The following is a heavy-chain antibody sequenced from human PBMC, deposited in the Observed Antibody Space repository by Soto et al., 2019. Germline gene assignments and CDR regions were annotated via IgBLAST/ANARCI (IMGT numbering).Heavy chain of an antibody. CDR2: IKFDGSVK. CDR3: VKDGGYCSSATCYSPRNHYFDS. V-gene: IGHV3-7*03. J-gene: IGHJ4*02. D-gene: IGHD2-2*01. CDR1: GFSCSDYW. Sequence: GSLRLSGVASGFSCSDYWMSWVRQAPGKGPEWVANIKFDGSVKQYVDSVRGRFSISRDNFRNSLFLQMNSLRAGDTAIYYCVKDGGYCSSATCYSPRNHYFDSWGQGTLVTVSS.